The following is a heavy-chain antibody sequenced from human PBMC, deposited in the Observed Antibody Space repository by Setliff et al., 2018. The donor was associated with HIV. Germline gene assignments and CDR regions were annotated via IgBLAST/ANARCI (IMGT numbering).Heavy chain of an antibody. CDR3: ARGRRGGTRGY. CDR2: INHSGNT. CDR1: GGSFSGNY. J-gene: IGHJ4*02. D-gene: IGHD2-15*01. Sequence: SETLSLTCAVYGGSFSGNYWSWIRQTPGKGLEWIAEINHSGNTNYNPSLKSRLTLSVDTSKNQFSLKLTSVTAADSGVFYCARGRRGGTRGYWGQGTLVTVSS. V-gene: IGHV4-34*01.